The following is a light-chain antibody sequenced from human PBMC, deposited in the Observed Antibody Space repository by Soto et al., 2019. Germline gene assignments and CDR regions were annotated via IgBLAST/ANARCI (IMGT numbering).Light chain of an antibody. Sequence: EIVLTQSPATLSLSPGERATLSCRASQSVSDSLAWFQHKPGQAPRLLIFHASSRAAGTPARFSGSGSGKDFSLTISSLEPEDFAVYYCQHRSNWPQTFGQGTRVEFK. CDR2: HAS. CDR1: QSVSDS. CDR3: QHRSNWPQT. J-gene: IGKJ1*01. V-gene: IGKV3-11*01.